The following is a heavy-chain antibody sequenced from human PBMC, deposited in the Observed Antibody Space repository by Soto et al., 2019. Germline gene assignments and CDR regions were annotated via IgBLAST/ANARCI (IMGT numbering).Heavy chain of an antibody. J-gene: IGHJ3*01. CDR2: IIPIFGTA. CDR1: GGTFSSYA. Sequence: SVKVSCKASGGTFSSYAISWVRQAPGQGLEWMGGIIPIFGTANYAQKFQGRVTITADKSTSTAYMELSSLRSEDAAVYYCARDTAYCGGDCSWGQGTMVTVSS. CDR3: ARDTAYCGGDCS. D-gene: IGHD2-21*02. V-gene: IGHV1-69*06.